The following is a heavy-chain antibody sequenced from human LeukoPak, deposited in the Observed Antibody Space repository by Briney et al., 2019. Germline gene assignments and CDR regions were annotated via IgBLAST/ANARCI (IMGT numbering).Heavy chain of an antibody. CDR3: AKLGVIAVAGSNWFDP. CDR2: INHSGRT. CDR1: AGSFSGYY. V-gene: IGHV4-34*01. D-gene: IGHD6-19*01. J-gene: IGHJ5*02. Sequence: SQILSLTCAVYAGSFSGYYWSWIRQPPGKGLEWIGEINHSGRTNYNPSLRSRVTISVDTSKNQFSLKLSSVTAADTAVYSCAKLGVIAVAGSNWFDPWGEGTLVTVSP.